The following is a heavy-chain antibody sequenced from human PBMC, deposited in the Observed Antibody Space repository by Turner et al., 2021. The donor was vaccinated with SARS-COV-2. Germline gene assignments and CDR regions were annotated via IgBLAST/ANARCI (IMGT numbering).Heavy chain of an antibody. CDR1: GFPFSSYA. V-gene: IGHV3-21*02. CDR2: ISSSSTYI. Sequence: EVQLVESGGGLVQPGGSLRLSCEASGFPFSSYAMVWVRQAPGKGLEWVSSISSSSTYIYYADSVRGRFTISRDNAKNSLYLQMNSLRAEDTAVYYCARVGYCSTTSCYTYTSEYFQHWGQGTLVSVSS. D-gene: IGHD2-2*02. CDR3: ARVGYCSTTSCYTYTSEYFQH. J-gene: IGHJ1*01.